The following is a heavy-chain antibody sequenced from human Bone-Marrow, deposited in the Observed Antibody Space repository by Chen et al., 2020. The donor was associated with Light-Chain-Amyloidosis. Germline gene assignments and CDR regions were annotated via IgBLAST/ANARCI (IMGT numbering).Heavy chain of an antibody. CDR1: GFTFSSYD. J-gene: IGHJ2*01. Sequence: EVQLVESGGGLVQPGGSLRLSCAASGFTFSSYDMHWVRQAAGKGLEWVSAIGTIGDTYYPGSVKGRFTISRDDAKNSLYLQMNSLRAEDTGVYYCAREVVDSTSAGWYFDLWGRGTLVTVSS. CDR2: IGTIGDT. D-gene: IGHD6-6*01. V-gene: IGHV3-13*01. CDR3: AREVVDSTSAGWYFDL.